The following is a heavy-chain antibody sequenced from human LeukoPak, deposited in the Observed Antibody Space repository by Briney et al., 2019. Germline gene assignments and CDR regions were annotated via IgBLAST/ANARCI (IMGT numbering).Heavy chain of an antibody. CDR3: ARGLLLWFGEPPGFDL. CDR1: GGSFSGYY. Sequence: SETLSLTCAVYGGSFSGYYWNWIRQPPGKGLESIGEINHSGSTNYNPSLKSRVTISVDTSKNQFSLKLSSVTAVDTAVYYCARGLLLWFGEPPGFDLWGRGTLVTVSS. J-gene: IGHJ2*01. V-gene: IGHV4-34*01. CDR2: INHSGST. D-gene: IGHD3-10*01.